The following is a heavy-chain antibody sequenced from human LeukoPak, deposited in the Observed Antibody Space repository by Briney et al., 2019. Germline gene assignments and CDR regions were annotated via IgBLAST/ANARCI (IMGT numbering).Heavy chain of an antibody. Sequence: GESLKISCKASGYSFTTYWVGWVRQLPGKELEWLVFIYPGDSDTRYCPAFQGQVTIPADKSISTAYLQWSSLKASDTAMYYCARVGAFVVPTGGYSPYFDYWGQGTLVTVSS. CDR1: GYSFTTYW. CDR2: IYPGDSDT. CDR3: ARVGAFVVPTGGYSPYFDY. V-gene: IGHV5-51*03. D-gene: IGHD2-2*01. J-gene: IGHJ4*02.